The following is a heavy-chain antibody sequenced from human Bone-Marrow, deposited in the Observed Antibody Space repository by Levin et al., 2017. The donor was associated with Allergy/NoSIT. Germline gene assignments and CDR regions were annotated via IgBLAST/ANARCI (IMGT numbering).Heavy chain of an antibody. D-gene: IGHD6-19*01. J-gene: IGHJ3*02. CDR1: GFTFSNAW. Sequence: NTGGSLRLSCAASGFTFSNAWMSWVRQAPGKGLEWVGRIKSKTDGGTTDYAAPVKGRFTISRDDSKNTLYLQMNSLKTEDTAVYYCTTRSGWYLGGSDAFDIWGQGTMVTVSS. CDR2: IKSKTDGGTT. CDR3: TTRSGWYLGGSDAFDI. V-gene: IGHV3-15*01.